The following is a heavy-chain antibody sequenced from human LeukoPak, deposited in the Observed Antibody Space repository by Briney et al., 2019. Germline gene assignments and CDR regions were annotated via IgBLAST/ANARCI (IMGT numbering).Heavy chain of an antibody. CDR2: IWYDGGNK. J-gene: IGHJ4*02. V-gene: IGHV3-33*01. CDR3: ARGYYDSSGCLDY. D-gene: IGHD3-22*01. CDR1: GFTFSDSG. Sequence: GGSLRLSCAASGFTFSDSGMHWVRQAPGKGLEWVAVIWYDGGNKFYADSVKGRFTISRDNSKNTLYLQMNSLRAEDTAAYYCARGYYDSSGCLDYWGQGTLVTVSS.